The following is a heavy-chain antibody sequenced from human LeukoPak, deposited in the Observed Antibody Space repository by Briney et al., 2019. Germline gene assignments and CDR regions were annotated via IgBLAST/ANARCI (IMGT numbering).Heavy chain of an antibody. D-gene: IGHD2-8*02. J-gene: IGHJ4*02. Sequence: GGSLRLSCAASGFIFSTYWMHWVRQVPGKGLVWVSQINYDGSSIRYADSVRGRFTISRDNAKNTVYLQMNSLRAEDTAVYYCARDLVGLTGDYWGQGTLVTVSS. CDR1: GFIFSTYW. CDR2: INYDGSSI. V-gene: IGHV3-74*01. CDR3: ARDLVGLTGDY.